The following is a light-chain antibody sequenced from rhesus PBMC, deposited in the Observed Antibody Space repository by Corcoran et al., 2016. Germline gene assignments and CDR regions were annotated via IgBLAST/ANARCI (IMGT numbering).Light chain of an antibody. CDR3: QQGYNSPFT. Sequence: DIQMTQSPSSLSASVGDKVTITCRASQGISSWLAWYQQKPGIAPKLLIYAASTLHTGVPSRFSGSGSGTDYTLPISSLQPEDFATYYCQQGYNSPFTFGPGTKLDIK. CDR2: AAS. V-gene: IGKV1-18*01. J-gene: IGKJ3*01. CDR1: QGISSW.